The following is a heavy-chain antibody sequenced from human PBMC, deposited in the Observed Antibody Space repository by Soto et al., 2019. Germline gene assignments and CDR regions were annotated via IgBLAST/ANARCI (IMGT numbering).Heavy chain of an antibody. CDR3: ARDHYVYDILTGYGYYYGMDV. CDR2: IYYSGST. CDR1: GGSISSGDYY. J-gene: IGHJ6*02. V-gene: IGHV4-30-4*01. D-gene: IGHD3-9*01. Sequence: SSETLSLTCTVSGGSISSGDYYWSWIRQPPGKGLEWIGYIYYSGSTYYNPSLKSRVTISVDTSKNQFSLKLSSVTAADTAVYYFARDHYVYDILTGYGYYYGMDVWGQGTTVTVSS.